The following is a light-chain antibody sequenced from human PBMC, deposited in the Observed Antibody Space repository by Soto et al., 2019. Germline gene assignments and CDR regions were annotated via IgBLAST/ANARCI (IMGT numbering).Light chain of an antibody. CDR3: AAWDDSLSGRV. CDR1: DSTIGRNT. J-gene: IGLJ3*02. CDR2: NNN. Sequence: QPVLAQPPSASGTPGQRVTISCSGSDSTIGRNTVNWYQQVPGTAPKLLIYNNNQRPSGVPDRFSGSKSGTSASLAISGLQTEDEADYYCAAWDDSLSGRVFGGGTQLTVL. V-gene: IGLV1-44*01.